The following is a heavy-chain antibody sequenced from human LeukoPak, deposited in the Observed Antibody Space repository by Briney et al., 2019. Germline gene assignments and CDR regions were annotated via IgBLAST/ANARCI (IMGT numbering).Heavy chain of an antibody. CDR1: GGTFSSYA. CDR2: IIPIFGTA. Sequence: SVKVSCKASGGTFSSYAISWVRQAPGQGLEWMGGIIPIFGTANYAQKFQGRVTITTDESTSTAYMELSSLRSEDTAVYYCARAGLLWFGELFPDDYWGQGTLVTASS. D-gene: IGHD3-10*01. J-gene: IGHJ4*02. V-gene: IGHV1-69*05. CDR3: ARAGLLWFGELFPDDY.